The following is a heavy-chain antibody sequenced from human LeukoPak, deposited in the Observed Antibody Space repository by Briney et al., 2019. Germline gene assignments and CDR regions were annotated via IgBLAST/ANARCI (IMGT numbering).Heavy chain of an antibody. J-gene: IGHJ3*02. Sequence: ASVKVSCKASGYTFTSYYMHWVRQAPGQGLEWMGIINPSGGSTSYAQEFQGRVTMTRDTSTSTLYMELSSLRSEDTAVYYCARAPHYYDSPWDAFDIWGQGTMVTVSS. V-gene: IGHV1-46*01. CDR1: GYTFTSYY. CDR3: ARAPHYYDSPWDAFDI. CDR2: INPSGGST. D-gene: IGHD3-22*01.